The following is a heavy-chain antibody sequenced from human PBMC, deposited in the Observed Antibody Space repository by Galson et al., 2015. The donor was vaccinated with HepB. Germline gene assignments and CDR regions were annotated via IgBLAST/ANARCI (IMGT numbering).Heavy chain of an antibody. V-gene: IGHV1-69*06. Sequence: SVKVSCKASGGTFNNYAISWVRQAPGQGLEWMGGIIPIFGTTNYVQKFQGRVTITADKSTSTVYLELSSLRSEDTAMYYCARDIDGSDRTGPWGQGTLVTVSS. CDR2: IIPIFGTT. CDR3: ARDIDGSDRTGP. CDR1: GGTFNNYA. D-gene: IGHD3-10*01. J-gene: IGHJ5*02.